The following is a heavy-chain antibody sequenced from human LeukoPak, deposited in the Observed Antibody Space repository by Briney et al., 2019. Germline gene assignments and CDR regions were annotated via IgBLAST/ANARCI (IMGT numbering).Heavy chain of an antibody. V-gene: IGHV1-2*06. CDR1: GYTFTGYY. CDR3: AREGGFGIGYDYDLHWFDP. J-gene: IGHJ5*02. CDR2: INPNSGGT. D-gene: IGHD3-16*01. Sequence: ASVKVSCKASGYTFTGYYMHWVRQAPGQGLEWMGRINPNSGGTNYAQKFQGRVTMTRDTSLSTAYLELSKLRTDDTAVYYCAREGGFGIGYDYDLHWFDPWGQGALVTVSS.